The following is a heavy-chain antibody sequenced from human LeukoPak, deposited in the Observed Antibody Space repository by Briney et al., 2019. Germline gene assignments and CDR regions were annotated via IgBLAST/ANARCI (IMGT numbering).Heavy chain of an antibody. CDR3: ARPRNYYGSGSYAY. CDR2: IYSGGST. J-gene: IGHJ4*02. Sequence: GGSLRLSCAASGFTVSSNYMSWVRQAPGKGLEWVSVIYSGGSTYYADSVKGRFTISRDNSKNTLYLQMNSLRAEDTAVYYCARPRNYYGSGSYAYWGQGTLVTVSS. V-gene: IGHV3-66*04. CDR1: GFTVSSNY. D-gene: IGHD3-10*01.